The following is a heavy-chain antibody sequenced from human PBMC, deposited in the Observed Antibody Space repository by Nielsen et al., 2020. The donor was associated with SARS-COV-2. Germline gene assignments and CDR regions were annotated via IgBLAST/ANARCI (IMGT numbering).Heavy chain of an antibody. CDR2: IYYSGST. J-gene: IGHJ3*02. Sequence: SETLSLTCTVSGCSISSYYWSWIRQPPGKGLEWIGYIYYSGSTNYNPTLKSRVTISVDTSKNQFSLKLSSVTAADTAVYYCATSDYDAFDIWGQGTMVTVSS. CDR1: GCSISSYY. CDR3: ATSDYDAFDI. D-gene: IGHD4-17*01. V-gene: IGHV4-59*01.